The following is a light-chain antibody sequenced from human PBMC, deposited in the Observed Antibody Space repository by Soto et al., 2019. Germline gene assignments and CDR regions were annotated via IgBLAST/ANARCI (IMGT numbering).Light chain of an antibody. CDR2: GAS. V-gene: IGKV3-15*01. J-gene: IGKJ4*01. CDR1: QSVSSN. CDR3: QQYNTWPLT. Sequence: EIVMTQSPATLSVSPGERATLSCRARQSVSSNLAWYQQKPGQPPRLLIYGASTRATGIPARFSGSGSETDFTLTISSLRSEDFAVYYCQQYNTWPLTFGAGTKVDIK.